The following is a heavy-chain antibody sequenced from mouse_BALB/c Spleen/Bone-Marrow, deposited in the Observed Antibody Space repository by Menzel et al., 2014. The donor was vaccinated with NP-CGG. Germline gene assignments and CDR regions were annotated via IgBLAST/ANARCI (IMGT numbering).Heavy chain of an antibody. V-gene: IGHV14-3*02. CDR1: GFNIKNTY. D-gene: IGHD1-1*01. CDR2: IDPANVNT. CDR3: ATYYYGSSLFAY. J-gene: IGHJ3*01. Sequence: EVKVVESGAELVKPGASVKLSCTASGFNIKNTYIHWVKQRPEQGLEWVGRIDPANVNTKYDPKFQGKATITADTSSNTAYLQLSSLTSEDTAVYYCATYYYGSSLFAYRGQGTLVTVSA.